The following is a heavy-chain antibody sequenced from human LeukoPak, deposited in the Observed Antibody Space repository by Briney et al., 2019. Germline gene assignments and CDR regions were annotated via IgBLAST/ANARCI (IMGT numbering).Heavy chain of an antibody. J-gene: IGHJ4*02. V-gene: IGHV3-48*01. D-gene: IGHD6-13*01. CDR2: ISSSSSTI. Sequence: GGSLRLSCAASGFTFSSYGMHWVRQAPGKGLEWVSYISSSSSTIYYADSVEGRFTISRDNAKNSLYLQMNSLRAEDTAVYYCARDYSSSSWYTPYYWGQGTLVTVSS. CDR3: ARDYSSSSWYTPYY. CDR1: GFTFSSYG.